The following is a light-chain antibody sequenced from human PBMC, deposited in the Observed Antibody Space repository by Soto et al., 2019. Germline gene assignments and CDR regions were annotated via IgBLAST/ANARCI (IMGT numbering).Light chain of an antibody. CDR2: AAS. CDR1: QSISSW. Sequence: DIQLTQSPSSLSASVGDRVTITCRASQSISSWLAWYQQKPGKAPKLLIYAASTLQSGVPSRFSGSGSGTDFTLTISSLQPEDFATYYCQQLNSYRTFGQGTKVDI. V-gene: IGKV1-9*01. CDR3: QQLNSYRT. J-gene: IGKJ1*01.